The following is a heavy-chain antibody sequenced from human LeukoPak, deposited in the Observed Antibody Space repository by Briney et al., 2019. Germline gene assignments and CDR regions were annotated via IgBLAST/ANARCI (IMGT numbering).Heavy chain of an antibody. D-gene: IGHD2-2*01. CDR3: ASQVYCSRTSCSDH. V-gene: IGHV5-51*01. J-gene: IGHJ4*02. Sequence: GASLQISCQGSGSHFATYWIGWVRQLPGKGLEWMGVIYPGDSDTRYSPSFQGQVTISADKSISTAYLQWSSLKASDSAMYYCASQVYCSRTSCSDHWGQGTLVTVSS. CDR1: GSHFATYW. CDR2: IYPGDSDT.